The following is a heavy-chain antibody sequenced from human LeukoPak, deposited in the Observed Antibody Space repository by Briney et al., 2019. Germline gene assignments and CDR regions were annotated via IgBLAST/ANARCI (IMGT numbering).Heavy chain of an antibody. CDR1: GFTFSSYG. CDR2: IRYDGSNT. D-gene: IGHD3-22*01. CDR3: AKGDSSGYPLFDY. V-gene: IGHV3-30*02. Sequence: PGGSLTVSCPASGFTFSSYGMHWLGQAPGKGLDGVAFIRYDGSNTNYAASVKGRFTISGANSKNTLYLQMNSLRAEDTAVYYCAKGDSSGYPLFDYWGQGTLVTVSA. J-gene: IGHJ4*02.